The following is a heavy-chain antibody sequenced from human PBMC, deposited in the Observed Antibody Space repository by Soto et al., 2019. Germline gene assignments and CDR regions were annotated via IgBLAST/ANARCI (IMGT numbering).Heavy chain of an antibody. CDR1: GYSFTTYW. Sequence: GESLKISCKGSGYSFTTYWIGWVRQMPGKGLEWMGIICPGDSDIRYSPSFQGQVTISADKSISTAYLQWSSLKASDTATYYCARLSWDKGIPTAGPGWHFQHWDQGTQVTVSS. CDR2: ICPGDSDI. D-gene: IGHD6-13*01. CDR3: ARLSWDKGIPTAGPGWHFQH. V-gene: IGHV5-51*01. J-gene: IGHJ1*01.